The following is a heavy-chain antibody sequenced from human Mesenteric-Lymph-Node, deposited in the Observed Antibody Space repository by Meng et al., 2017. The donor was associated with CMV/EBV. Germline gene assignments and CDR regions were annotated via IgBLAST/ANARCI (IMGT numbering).Heavy chain of an antibody. Sequence: SLKISGASSGVTFSSSSMNWVRQAPGKGLEWVSSISSSSSYIYYADSVKGLFTISRDNAKNSLYLQMNSLRAEDTAVYYCAREYSSGGDAFDIWGQGTMVTVSS. CDR2: ISSSSSYI. V-gene: IGHV3-21*01. CDR3: AREYSSGGDAFDI. D-gene: IGHD6-19*01. CDR1: GVTFSSSS. J-gene: IGHJ3*02.